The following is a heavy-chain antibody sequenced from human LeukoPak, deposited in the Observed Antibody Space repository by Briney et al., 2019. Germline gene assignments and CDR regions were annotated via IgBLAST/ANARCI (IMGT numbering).Heavy chain of an antibody. CDR1: GFTFSSYE. J-gene: IGHJ4*02. CDR2: ISSSGSTI. CDR3: ARDYGSHGEYFDY. Sequence: GGSLRLSCAASGFTFSSYEMNWVRQAPGKGLEWVSYISSSGSTIYYADSVKGRFTIPRDNAKNSLYLQMNSLRDEDTAVYYCARDYGSHGEYFDYWGQGTLVTVSS. V-gene: IGHV3-48*03. D-gene: IGHD3-10*01.